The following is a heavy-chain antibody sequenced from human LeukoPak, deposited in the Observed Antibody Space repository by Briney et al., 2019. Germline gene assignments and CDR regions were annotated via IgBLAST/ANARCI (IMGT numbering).Heavy chain of an antibody. CDR3: ARNQQLGGHSYFYYGMDV. Sequence: GGSLRLSCAASGFTFSSYAMSWVRQAPGKGLEWVSGISGGGVTTYYADSVKGRFTISRDNSKNTLYLQMNSLRADDTAIYYCARNQQLGGHSYFYYGMDVWGQGTTVTVSS. CDR1: GFTFSSYA. V-gene: IGHV3-23*01. D-gene: IGHD3-10*01. J-gene: IGHJ6*02. CDR2: ISGGGVTT.